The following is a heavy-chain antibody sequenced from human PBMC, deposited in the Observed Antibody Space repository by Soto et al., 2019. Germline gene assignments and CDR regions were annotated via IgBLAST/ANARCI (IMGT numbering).Heavy chain of an antibody. Sequence: QVQLVESGGGVVQPGRSLRLSCVASGFTFSGYGMHWVRQAPGKGLEWVAIIRYDGKNIYYADSVRGRFAIARDNCKNTWFLQMDSLGAKDTAIYYCARDWVGGTAFWGYLYNWGQGALVTVSS. J-gene: IGHJ4*02. CDR2: IRYDGKNI. D-gene: IGHD1-1*01. CDR1: GFTFSGYG. V-gene: IGHV3-33*01. CDR3: ARDWVGGTAFWGYLYN.